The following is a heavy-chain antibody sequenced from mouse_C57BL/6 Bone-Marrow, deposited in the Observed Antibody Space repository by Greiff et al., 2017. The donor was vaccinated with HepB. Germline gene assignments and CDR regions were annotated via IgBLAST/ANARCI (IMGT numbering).Heavy chain of an antibody. CDR2: IYPSDSET. J-gene: IGHJ1*03. CDR1: GYTFTSYW. D-gene: IGHD1-1*01. Sequence: LQQPGAELVMPGSSVKLSCKASGYTFTSYWMDWVKQRPGQGLEWIGNIYPSDSETHYNQKFKDKATLTVDKSSSTAYMQLSSLTSEDSAVYYCASTVVATDWYFDVWGTGTTVTVSS. V-gene: IGHV1-61*01. CDR3: ASTVVATDWYFDV.